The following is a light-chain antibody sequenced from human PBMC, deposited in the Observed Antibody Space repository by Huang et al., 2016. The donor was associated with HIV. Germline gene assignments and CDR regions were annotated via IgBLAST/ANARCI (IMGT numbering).Light chain of an antibody. CDR1: QSLSRY. CDR3: QQRSNWGGA. J-gene: IGKJ3*01. V-gene: IGKV3-11*01. Sequence: IILTQSPATLSLSPGERASLSCRASQSLSRYVAWYQHKPGQAPRLLIYDGSHRASGIPARFSGSGSGTDFTLTISSLEPEDFAVYYCQQRSNWGGAFGPGTKVEI. CDR2: DGS.